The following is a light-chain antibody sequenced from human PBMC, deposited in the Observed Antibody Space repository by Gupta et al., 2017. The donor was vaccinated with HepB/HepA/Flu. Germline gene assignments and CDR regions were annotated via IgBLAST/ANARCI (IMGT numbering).Light chain of an antibody. V-gene: IGLV2-14*03. CDR2: DVS. CDR3: SSSTSSSTVV. J-gene: IGLJ3*02. Sequence: QSALTQPASVSGSPGQSITISCTGTSSDVGGYNYVSWYQQHPGKAPKLMIYDVSNRPSGVSNRGSGSKSGNTASPPTSGLQAEDEADYYCSSSTSSSTVVFGGGTKLTVL. CDR1: SSDVGGYNY.